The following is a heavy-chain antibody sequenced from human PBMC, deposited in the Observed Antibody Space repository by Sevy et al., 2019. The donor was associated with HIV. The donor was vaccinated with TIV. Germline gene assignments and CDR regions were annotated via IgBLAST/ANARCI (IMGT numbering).Heavy chain of an antibody. CDR1: GYTFTSYD. J-gene: IGHJ6*02. D-gene: IGHD6-13*01. CDR2: MNPNSGNT. V-gene: IGHV1-8*01. Sequence: ASVKVSCKASGYTFTSYDINWVRQATGQGLEWMGWMNPNSGNTGYEQKFQGRVTMTRYISISTAYMELSSMRSEDTAVYYCARTEPCIAGYGMDIWGQGTTVTVSS. CDR3: ARTEPCIAGYGMDI.